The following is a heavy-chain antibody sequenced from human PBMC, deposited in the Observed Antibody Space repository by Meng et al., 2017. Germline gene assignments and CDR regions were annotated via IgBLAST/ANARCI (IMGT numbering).Heavy chain of an antibody. CDR2: INHSGST. Sequence: ESLKISCAASGFTFSSYWMSWIRQPPGKGLEWIGEINHSGSTNYNPSLKSRVTISVDTSKNQFSLKLSSVTAADTAVYYCARVRPYSSSWYLKWGVFDYWGQGTLVTVSS. CDR1: GFTFSSYW. CDR3: ARVRPYSSSWYLKWGVFDY. D-gene: IGHD6-13*01. J-gene: IGHJ4*02. V-gene: IGHV4-34*01.